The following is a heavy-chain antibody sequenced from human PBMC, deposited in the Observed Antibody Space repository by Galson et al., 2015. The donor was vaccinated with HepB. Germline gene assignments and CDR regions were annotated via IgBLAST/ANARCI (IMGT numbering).Heavy chain of an antibody. CDR1: GFTFSRYA. Sequence: SLRLSCAASGFTFSRYAMHWVRQAPGKGLEWVAVISYDGSNKDYADSVKGRVTIPRDNSKNTLYVHMSSLRAEDTAVYYCARDRRASGLGFFFDYWGQGPLVTVSS. CDR2: ISYDGSNK. J-gene: IGHJ4*02. CDR3: ARDRRASGLGFFFDY. D-gene: IGHD3-10*01. V-gene: IGHV3-30*04.